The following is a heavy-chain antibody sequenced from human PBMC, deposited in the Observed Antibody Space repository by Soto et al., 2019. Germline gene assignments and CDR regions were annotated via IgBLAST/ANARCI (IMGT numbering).Heavy chain of an antibody. D-gene: IGHD2-2*01. V-gene: IGHV3-48*01. CDR3: AIAFRGYCSSTSCRPDYYYMDV. CDR2: ISSSSSTI. Sequence: GGSLRLSCAASGFTFSSYSMNWVRQAPGKGLEWVSYISSSSSTIYYADSVKGRFTISRDNAKNSLYLQMNSLRAEDTAVYYWAIAFRGYCSSTSCRPDYYYMDVWGKGTTVTVSS. CDR1: GFTFSSYS. J-gene: IGHJ6*03.